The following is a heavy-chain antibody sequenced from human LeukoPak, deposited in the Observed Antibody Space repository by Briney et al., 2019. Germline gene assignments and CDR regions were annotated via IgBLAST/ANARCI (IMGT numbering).Heavy chain of an antibody. J-gene: IGHJ4*02. CDR2: IESDGRT. CDR1: GFTLSSRW. V-gene: IGHV3-74*01. CDR3: ARDSRGPDY. Sequence: GGSLRLSCAASGFTLSSRWMDWVRQVPGKGLVSVSRIESDGRTAYADSVKGRFIISRDNAKNTLYLQMSSLRVEDTAVYYCARDSRGPDYWGQGTLVTVSS. D-gene: IGHD3/OR15-3a*01.